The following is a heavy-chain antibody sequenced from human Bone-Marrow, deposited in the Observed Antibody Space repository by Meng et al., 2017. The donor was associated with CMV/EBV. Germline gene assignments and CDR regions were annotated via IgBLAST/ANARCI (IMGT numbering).Heavy chain of an antibody. CDR1: GFTFSDYY. Sequence: GESLKISCAASGFTFSDYYMSWIRQAPGKGLEWVSYISSSGSTIYYADSVKGRFTISRDNAKNSLYLQMNSLRAEDTAVYYCTRGRFCTTTECYTGRNWFDPWGQGTPVTVSS. V-gene: IGHV3-11*04. CDR2: ISSSGSTI. D-gene: IGHD2-2*02. CDR3: TRGRFCTTTECYTGRNWFDP. J-gene: IGHJ5*02.